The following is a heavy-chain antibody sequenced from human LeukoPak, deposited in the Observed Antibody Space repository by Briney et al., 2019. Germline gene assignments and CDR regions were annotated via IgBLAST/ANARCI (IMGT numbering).Heavy chain of an antibody. D-gene: IGHD2-2*01. J-gene: IGHJ3*02. CDR2: IYYSGST. Sequence: VKPSETLSLTCTVSGGSISSSSYYWGWIRQPPGKGLEWIGSIYYSGSTYYNPSLKSRVTISVDTSKNQFSLKLSSVTAADTAVYYCARKGQYCSSTSCSDAFDIWGQGTMVTVSS. CDR1: GGSISSSSYY. CDR3: ARKGQYCSSTSCSDAFDI. V-gene: IGHV4-39*01.